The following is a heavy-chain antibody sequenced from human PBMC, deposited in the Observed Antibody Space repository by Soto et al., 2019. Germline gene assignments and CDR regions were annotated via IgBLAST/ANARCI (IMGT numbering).Heavy chain of an antibody. CDR1: GGSISSGGYY. D-gene: IGHD5-12*01. J-gene: IGHJ4*02. CDR2: IYYSGST. V-gene: IGHV4-31*03. Sequence: SETLSLTCTVSGGSISSGGYYWSWIRQHPGKGLEWIGYIYYSGSTYYNPSLKSRVTISVDTSKNQFSLKLSSVTAADTAVYYCARAVKVATRFDYWGQGTQVTV. CDR3: ARAVKVATRFDY.